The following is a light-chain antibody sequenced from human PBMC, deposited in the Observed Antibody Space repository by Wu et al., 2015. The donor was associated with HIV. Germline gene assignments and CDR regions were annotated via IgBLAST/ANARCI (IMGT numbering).Light chain of an antibody. CDR2: NAS. Sequence: EIIMTQSPVTLSVSPGERATLSCRASQSVGRNLAWYQQQPGQAPRLLIFNASTRSTDTPARFSGSGSGTEFSFIISSVQSEDFATYYCQQCDMWPGTFGQGTKVEIK. CDR3: QQCDMWPGT. V-gene: IGKV3-15*01. CDR1: QSVGRN. J-gene: IGKJ1*01.